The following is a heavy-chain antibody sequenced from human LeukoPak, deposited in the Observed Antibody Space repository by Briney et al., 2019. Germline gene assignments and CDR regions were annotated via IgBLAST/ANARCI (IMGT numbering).Heavy chain of an antibody. J-gene: IGHJ3*01. CDR1: GFTFSDYG. CDR2: IWYDGGKK. V-gene: IGHV3-33*01. Sequence: GGSLRLSCAASGFTFSDYGMYWVRQAPGKGLEWVALIWYDGGKKYYTNSVRGRFTISRDNSKNTLYLQMDSLRAEDTAVYYCVRYCNGSSCYRAAFDVWGPGTMVTVSS. D-gene: IGHD2-15*01. CDR3: VRYCNGSSCYRAAFDV.